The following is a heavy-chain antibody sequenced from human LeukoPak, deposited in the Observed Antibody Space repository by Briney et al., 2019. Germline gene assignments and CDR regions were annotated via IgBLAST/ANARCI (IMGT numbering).Heavy chain of an antibody. Sequence: SETLSLTCAVYGGSFSGYYWSWIRQPPGKGLEWIGEINHSGSTNYNPSLKSRVTILVDKSKNQFSLKLSSVTAADTAVYYCARMGAYSSVQVEGGYWGQGALVTVSS. CDR2: INHSGST. CDR3: ARMGAYSSVQVEGGY. V-gene: IGHV4-34*01. CDR1: GGSFSGYY. D-gene: IGHD6-19*01. J-gene: IGHJ4*02.